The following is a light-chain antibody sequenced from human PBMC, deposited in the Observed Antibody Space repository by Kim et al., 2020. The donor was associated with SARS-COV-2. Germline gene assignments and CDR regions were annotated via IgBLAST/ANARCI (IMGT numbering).Light chain of an antibody. V-gene: IGLV2-14*03. CDR1: GSDVGGYNY. CDR3: SSYTSSSTQV. Sequence: GQSITISCTGTGSDVGGYNYVSWYQQHPGKAPKHMIYDVSNRPSGVSNRFSGSKSGNTASLTISGLQAEDEADYYSSSYTSSSTQVFGGGTQLTVL. CDR2: DVS. J-gene: IGLJ2*01.